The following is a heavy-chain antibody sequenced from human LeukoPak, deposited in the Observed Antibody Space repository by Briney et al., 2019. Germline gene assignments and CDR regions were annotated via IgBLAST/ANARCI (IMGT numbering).Heavy chain of an antibody. CDR2: IYHSGST. V-gene: IGHV4-4*02. D-gene: IGHD5-18*01. Sequence: SETLSLTCAVSGGSISSSNWWSWVRQPPGKGLEWIGEIYHSGSTNYNPSLKSRVTISVDKSKNQFSLKLSSVTAADTAVYHCARVARIQLWLLVDYWGQGTLVAVSS. CDR3: ARVARIQLWLLVDY. J-gene: IGHJ4*02. CDR1: GGSISSSNW.